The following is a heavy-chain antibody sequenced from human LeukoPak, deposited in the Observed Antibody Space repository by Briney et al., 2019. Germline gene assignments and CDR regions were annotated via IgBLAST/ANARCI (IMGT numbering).Heavy chain of an antibody. CDR2: ISYDGSNK. CDR1: GFTFSNYA. CDR3: ARDLTTVVPLLGY. D-gene: IGHD4-11*01. Sequence: SGGSLRLSCAASGFTFSNYAMHWVRQAPGKGLEWVALISYDGSNKYYADSVKGRFTISRDNAKNSLYLQMNSLRAEDTAAYYCARDLTTVVPLLGYWGQGTLVTVSS. V-gene: IGHV3-30-3*01. J-gene: IGHJ4*02.